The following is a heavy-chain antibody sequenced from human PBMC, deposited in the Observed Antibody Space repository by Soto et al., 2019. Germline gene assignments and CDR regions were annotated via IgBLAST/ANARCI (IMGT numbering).Heavy chain of an antibody. D-gene: IGHD1-1*01. V-gene: IGHV4-61*01. Sequence: PSETLSLTCSVSGESVSSGRYFWSWIRQSPVKGLEWIGNIYYIGSTNLNPSLKSRVTISLDTSKKQFSLKLSSVTAAYTAVYYCSRSIVPTTRYNSGTDVWGQRTTVAV. J-gene: IGHJ6*02. CDR2: IYYIGST. CDR3: SRSIVPTTRYNSGTDV. CDR1: GESVSSGRYF.